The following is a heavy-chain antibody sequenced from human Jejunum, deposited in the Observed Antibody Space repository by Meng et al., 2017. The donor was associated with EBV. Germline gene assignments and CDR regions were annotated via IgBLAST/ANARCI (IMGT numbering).Heavy chain of an antibody. Sequence: QVQLPESGPGLVQPSGTLSLTCTVSGGSINSKNWWHWVRQAPGKGLEWIGEIDHSGSTHYNPSLKSRVTISLGTSMNQFSLELTSPTAADTAVYYCARDSQYLARGYFDDWGQGALVTVSS. J-gene: IGHJ4*02. CDR1: GGSINSKNW. V-gene: IGHV4-4*02. D-gene: IGHD2/OR15-2a*01. CDR2: IDHSGST. CDR3: ARDSQYLARGYFDD.